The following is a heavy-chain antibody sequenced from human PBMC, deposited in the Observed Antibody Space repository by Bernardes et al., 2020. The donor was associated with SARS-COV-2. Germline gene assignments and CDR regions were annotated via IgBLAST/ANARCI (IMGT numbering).Heavy chain of an antibody. V-gene: IGHV3-23*01. D-gene: IGHD2-21*01. CDR3: APKSESALFPHLDFDY. J-gene: IGHJ4*02. Sequence: GGSLRLSCAASGFTFSSYAMSWVRQAPGKGLEWVSAISGSGGSTYYADSVKGRFTISRDNSKNTLYLQMNSLRAEDTAVYYCAPKSESALFPHLDFDYWGQGTLVTVSS. CDR2: ISGSGGST. CDR1: GFTFSSYA.